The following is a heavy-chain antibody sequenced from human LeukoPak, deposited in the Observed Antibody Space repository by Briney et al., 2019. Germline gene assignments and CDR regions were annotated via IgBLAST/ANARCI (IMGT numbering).Heavy chain of an antibody. Sequence: ASVKVSCKASGYNFTDYYIHWVRQAPGQGLEWMGWINPKSGGTNYAQKFRGRVTMTRDTSISTAYMELSGLRSDDTAVYYCARERIPGGYSYGYGAFDIWAKGQWSPSLQ. CDR2: INPKSGGT. J-gene: IGHJ3*02. CDR1: GYNFTDYY. CDR3: ARERIPGGYSYGYGAFDI. D-gene: IGHD5-18*01. V-gene: IGHV1-2*02.